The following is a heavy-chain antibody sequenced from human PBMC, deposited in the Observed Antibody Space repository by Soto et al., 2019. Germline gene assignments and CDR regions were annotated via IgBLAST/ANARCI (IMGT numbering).Heavy chain of an antibody. J-gene: IGHJ1*01. CDR2: ISAYNGNT. D-gene: IGHD4-17*01. CDR1: GYTFTSYG. CDR3: AKGTEYGDLVTNKEGQGYFQH. Sequence: QVQLVQSGAEVKKPGASVKVSCKASGYTFTSYGISWVRQAPGQGLEWMGWISAYNGNTNYAQKLQGRVTMTTDTSTSTAYMELRSLRSDDTAVYYCAKGTEYGDLVTNKEGQGYFQHWGQGTLVTVSS. V-gene: IGHV1-18*01.